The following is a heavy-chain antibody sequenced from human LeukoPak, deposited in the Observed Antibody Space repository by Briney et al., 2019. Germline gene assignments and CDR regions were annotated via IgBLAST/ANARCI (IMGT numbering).Heavy chain of an antibody. D-gene: IGHD3-10*01. Sequence: PGRSLSLSCAASGFTFSSYGMLWVRQAPGKGLEWVGRTKSKTDGETKNYAAPVKGRITISRDYSKNTLYLQMNSLKTEDTAVYYCTTYGSGNAHYWGQGTLVTVSS. CDR3: TTYGSGNAHY. CDR2: TKSKTDGETK. CDR1: GFTFSSYG. V-gene: IGHV3-15*01. J-gene: IGHJ4*02.